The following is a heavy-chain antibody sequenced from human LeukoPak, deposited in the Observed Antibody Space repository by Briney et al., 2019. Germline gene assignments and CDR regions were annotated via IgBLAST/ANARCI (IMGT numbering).Heavy chain of an antibody. Sequence: PSETLSLTCTVSGGSISSSSYYWGWIRQPPGKGLEGIGSIYYSGSTYYNPSLKSRVTISVDTSKNQFSLKLSSVTAADTAVYYCARGWELLNDAFDIWGQGTMVTVSS. J-gene: IGHJ3*02. V-gene: IGHV4-39*01. D-gene: IGHD1-26*01. CDR1: GGSISSSSYY. CDR2: IYYSGST. CDR3: ARGWELLNDAFDI.